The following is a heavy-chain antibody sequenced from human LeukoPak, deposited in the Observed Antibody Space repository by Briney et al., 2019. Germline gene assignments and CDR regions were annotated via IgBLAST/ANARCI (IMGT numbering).Heavy chain of an antibody. D-gene: IGHD6-19*01. Sequence: GESLKISCKGSGYSFTNYWIGWVRQMPGKGLEWMGIIYPGVSDTRYSPSFQGQVTISVDKSISTAYLQWSSLKASDTAMYYRARQGVYSSGWYPFDYWGQGTLVTVSS. CDR2: IYPGVSDT. CDR1: GYSFTNYW. CDR3: ARQGVYSSGWYPFDY. V-gene: IGHV5-51*01. J-gene: IGHJ4*02.